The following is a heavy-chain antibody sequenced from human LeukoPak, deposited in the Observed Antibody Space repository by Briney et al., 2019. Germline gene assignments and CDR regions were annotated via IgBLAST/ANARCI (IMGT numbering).Heavy chain of an antibody. D-gene: IGHD6-13*01. J-gene: IGHJ4*02. Sequence: GGSLRLSCAASGFTFSSYSMNWVRQAPGKGLEWVSSISSSSSYIYYADSVKGRFTISRDNAKNSLYLQMNSLRAEDTAVYYCARDVGAAAATGYYFDYWGQGTLVTVSS. CDR1: GFTFSSYS. V-gene: IGHV3-21*01. CDR3: ARDVGAAAATGYYFDY. CDR2: ISSSSSYI.